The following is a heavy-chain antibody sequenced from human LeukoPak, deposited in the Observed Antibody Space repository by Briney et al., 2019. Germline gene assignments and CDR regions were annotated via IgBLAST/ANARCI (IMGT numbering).Heavy chain of an antibody. CDR1: GFSFNTYA. Sequence: QPWGVLRLSCVASGFSFNTYAIHWVRQAPGKGLEWVAVISNDGSDTYYADSVKGRFTISRDNSKNTLHLQMNSLRSDDTALYYCAKTLYCSTTNCASAAFDLWGQGTMVTVSS. J-gene: IGHJ3*01. D-gene: IGHD4-17*01. CDR2: ISNDGSDT. CDR3: AKTLYCSTTNCASAAFDL. V-gene: IGHV3-30-3*02.